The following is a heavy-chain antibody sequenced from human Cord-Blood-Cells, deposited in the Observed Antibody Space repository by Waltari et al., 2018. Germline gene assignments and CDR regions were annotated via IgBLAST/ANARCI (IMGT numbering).Heavy chain of an antibody. V-gene: IGHV4-30-4*08. J-gene: IGHJ3*02. CDR3: ARDQLGDGDAFDI. Sequence: QVQLQESGPGLVKPSQTLSLTCPVSGAPISSGAYYWSSIRQPPGKGREWIGYIYYSGSTYYNPSLKSRVTISVDTSKNQFSLKLSSVTAADTAVYYCARDQLGDGDAFDIWGQGTMVTVSS. D-gene: IGHD3-10*01. CDR2: IYYSGST. CDR1: GAPISSGAYY.